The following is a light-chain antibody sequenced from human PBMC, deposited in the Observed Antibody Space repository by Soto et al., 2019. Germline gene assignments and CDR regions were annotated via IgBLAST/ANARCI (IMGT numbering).Light chain of an antibody. V-gene: IGLV2-14*01. CDR3: SSYTSSSTLV. CDR1: SSDIGSYSF. CDR2: GVS. Sequence: QSVLTQPASVSGSPGQSITISCIGTSSDIGSYSFVTWFQQHPGKAPKLIIYGVSDRPSGVSNRFSASKSGNTASLTISGLQAEDESDYYCSSYTSSSTLVFGTGTKVTVL. J-gene: IGLJ1*01.